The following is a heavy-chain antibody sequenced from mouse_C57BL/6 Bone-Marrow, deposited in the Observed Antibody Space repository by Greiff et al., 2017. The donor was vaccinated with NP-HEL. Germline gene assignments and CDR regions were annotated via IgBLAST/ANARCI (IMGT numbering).Heavy chain of an antibody. CDR3: AREDGNYGSWFAY. D-gene: IGHD2-1*01. CDR2: ISDGGSYT. V-gene: IGHV5-4*01. Sequence: EVKLEESGGGLVKPGGSLKLSCAASGFTFSSYAMSWVRQTPEKRLEWVATISDGGSYTYYPDNVKGRITISRDNAKNNLYLQMSHLKSEDTAMYYCAREDGNYGSWFAYWGQGTLVTVSA. J-gene: IGHJ3*01. CDR1: GFTFSSYA.